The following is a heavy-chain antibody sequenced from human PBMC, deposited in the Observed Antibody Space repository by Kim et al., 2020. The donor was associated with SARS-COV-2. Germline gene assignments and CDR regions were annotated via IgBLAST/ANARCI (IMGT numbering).Heavy chain of an antibody. Sequence: GGSLRLSCAASGFTFNTYGMYWVRQAPGKGLEWVAVISYDGSNKYYADSAKGRFTISRDNSKNTLYLQMNSLRAEDTAVYYCAKAVLRGVNYYYYGMDVWGQGTTVTVSS. D-gene: IGHD3-10*01. CDR2: ISYDGSNK. CDR1: GFTFNTYG. V-gene: IGHV3-30*18. CDR3: AKAVLRGVNYYYYGMDV. J-gene: IGHJ6*02.